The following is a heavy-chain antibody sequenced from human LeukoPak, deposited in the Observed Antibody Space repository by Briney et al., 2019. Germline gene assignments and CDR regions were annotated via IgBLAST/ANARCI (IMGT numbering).Heavy chain of an antibody. CDR1: GGSISSYY. Sequence: PSETLSLTCTVSGGSISSYYWSWIRQPPGKGLEWIGYIYYSGSTNHNPSLKSRVTISVDTSKNQFSLKLSSVTAADTAVYYCARVRYFDWLSIDYWGQGTLVTVSS. D-gene: IGHD3-9*01. J-gene: IGHJ4*02. CDR2: IYYSGST. CDR3: ARVRYFDWLSIDY. V-gene: IGHV4-59*01.